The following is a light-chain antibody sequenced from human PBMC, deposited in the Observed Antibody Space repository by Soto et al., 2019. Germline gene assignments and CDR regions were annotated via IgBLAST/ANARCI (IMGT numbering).Light chain of an antibody. CDR2: GAS. J-gene: IGKJ1*01. CDR3: QHYGTSWWT. V-gene: IGKV3-20*01. CDR1: QSVSSSY. Sequence: EIVLTQSPGTLSLCPGERATLSCMASQSVSSSYLAWYQQKPGQAPRLLISGASGRATGIPVRFSSGGSETDFTLTISSLEPEDFAVYYCQHYGTSWWTFGQGTKVDIK.